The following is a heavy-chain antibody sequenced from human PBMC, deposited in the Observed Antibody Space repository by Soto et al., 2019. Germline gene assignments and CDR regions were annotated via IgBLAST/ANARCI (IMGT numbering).Heavy chain of an antibody. J-gene: IGHJ6*03. CDR2: INHSGST. CDR3: ARGSYGVAARPHYYYYMDV. V-gene: IGHV4-34*01. D-gene: IGHD6-6*01. Sequence: PSETLSLTCAVYGWSFSGYYWSWIRQPPGKGLEWIGEINHSGSTNYNPSLKSRVTISVDTSKNQFSLKLSSVTAADTAVYYCARGSYGVAARPHYYYYMDVWGKGTTVTVSS. CDR1: GWSFSGYY.